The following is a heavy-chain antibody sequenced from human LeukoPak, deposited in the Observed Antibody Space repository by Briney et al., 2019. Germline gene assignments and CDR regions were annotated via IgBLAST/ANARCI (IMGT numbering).Heavy chain of an antibody. CDR3: ARPGYYDSSGYLNTDDY. CDR1: GYSFTSYW. V-gene: IGHV5-51*01. D-gene: IGHD3-22*01. CDR2: IYPGDSDT. Sequence: GESLKISCKGSGYSFTSYWIGWVRQMPGKGLEWMGIIYPGDSDTRYSPSFQGQVTISADKSISTACLQWSSLKASDTAMYYCARPGYYDSSGYLNTDDYWGQGTLVTVSS. J-gene: IGHJ4*02.